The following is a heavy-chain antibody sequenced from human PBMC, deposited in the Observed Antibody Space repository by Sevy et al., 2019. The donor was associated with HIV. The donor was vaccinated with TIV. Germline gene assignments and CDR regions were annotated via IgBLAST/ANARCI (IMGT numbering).Heavy chain of an antibody. V-gene: IGHV3-23*01. CDR2: ISGSGGST. CDR1: GFTFSSYA. J-gene: IGHJ4*02. CDR3: ATDYLSHYYDSSGYGRNTDY. Sequence: GGSLRLSCAASGFTFSSYAMSWVGQAPGKGLEWVSAISGSGGSTYYADSVKGRFTISRDNSKNTLYLQMNSLRAEDTAVYYCATDYLSHYYDSSGYGRNTDYWGQGTLVTVSS. D-gene: IGHD3-22*01.